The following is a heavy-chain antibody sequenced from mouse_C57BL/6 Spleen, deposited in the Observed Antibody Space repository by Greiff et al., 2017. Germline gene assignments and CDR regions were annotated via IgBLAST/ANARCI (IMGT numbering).Heavy chain of an antibody. CDR2: IRLKSDNYAT. D-gene: IGHD1-1*01. CDR3: RGEGYYNGFAMDY. J-gene: IGHJ4*01. CDR1: GFTFSNYW. Sequence: EVMLVESGGGLVQPGGSMKLSCVASGFTFSNYWMNWVRQSPEKGLEWVAQIRLKSDNYATHYAESVKGRFTILRDDSKSSVDLQMNNLRAEDTGIYYCRGEGYYNGFAMDYWGQGTSVTVSS. V-gene: IGHV6-3*01.